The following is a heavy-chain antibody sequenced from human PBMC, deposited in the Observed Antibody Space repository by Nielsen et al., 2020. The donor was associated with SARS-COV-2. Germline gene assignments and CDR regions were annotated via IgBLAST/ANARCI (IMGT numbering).Heavy chain of an antibody. D-gene: IGHD6-19*01. CDR1: GFTFNTYW. J-gene: IGHJ4*02. CDR2: INHSGST. Sequence: GSLRLSCAASGFTFNTYWMHWIRQPPGKGLEWIGEINHSGSTNYNPSLKSRVTISVDTSKNQFSLKLSSVTAADTAVYYCARAGSGWYLMHYFDYWGQGTLVTVSS. V-gene: IGHV4-34*01. CDR3: ARAGSGWYLMHYFDY.